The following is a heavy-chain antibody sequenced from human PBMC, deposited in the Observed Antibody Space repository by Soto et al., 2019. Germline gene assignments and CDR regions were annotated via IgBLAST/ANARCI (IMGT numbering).Heavy chain of an antibody. V-gene: IGHV3-7*03. CDR1: GLTFSSYW. D-gene: IGHD6-19*01. CDR3: ARWQSSGWYLDI. J-gene: IGHJ4*02. Sequence: EVQLVESGGGLVQPGGSLRLSCAASGLTFSSYWMSWVRQAPGKGLEWVASINQDGTLTYYVDSVKGRFTISRDNAQNPFLLQMIGLRAEDTAVYYCARWQSSGWYLDIWGQGTLLSVSS. CDR2: INQDGTLT.